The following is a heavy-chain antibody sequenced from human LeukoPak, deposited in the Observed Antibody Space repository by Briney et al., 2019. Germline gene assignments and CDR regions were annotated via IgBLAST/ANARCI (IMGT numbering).Heavy chain of an antibody. Sequence: SETLSLTCTVSRGSISGYSWSWIRQSPGGGLEWIGYIYYSGDTAYNPSLKSRVTISVDTSKNQFSLKLSSVTAADTAVYYCARDARLRWFDPWGQGTLVTVSS. V-gene: IGHV4-59*12. J-gene: IGHJ5*02. CDR3: ARDARLRWFDP. CDR1: RGSISGYS. CDR2: IYYSGDT.